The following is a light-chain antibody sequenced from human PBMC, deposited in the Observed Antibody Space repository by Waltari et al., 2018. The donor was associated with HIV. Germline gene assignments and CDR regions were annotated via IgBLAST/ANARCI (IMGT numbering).Light chain of an antibody. CDR2: TVS. CDR3: VQGTHWPPT. V-gene: IGKV2-30*01. CDR1: QSLAYSDGRIY. Sequence: DVVMTQSPLSLPVTLGQPASISCRSSQSLAYSDGRIYLNWFHQRPGQSPRRLIYTVSDRDSGVPDRCTGSGSGTDFTLKISRVEAEDVGIFYCVQGTHWPPTFGQGTKLEIK. J-gene: IGKJ2*01.